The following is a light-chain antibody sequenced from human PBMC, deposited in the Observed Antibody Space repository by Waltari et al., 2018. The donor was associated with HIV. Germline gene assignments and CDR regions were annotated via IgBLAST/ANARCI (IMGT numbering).Light chain of an antibody. Sequence: SYELTQPPSVSVSPGQTASFSCSGDNLGLNFVCWFQQKPGQSPILVIFQDKKRPSGVPVRFSGSKSGNTASLTISGLQADDEADYYCSSYTTSSTWVFGGGTKLTVL. CDR1: NLGLNF. J-gene: IGLJ3*02. CDR3: SSYTTSSTWV. V-gene: IGLV3-1*01. CDR2: QDK.